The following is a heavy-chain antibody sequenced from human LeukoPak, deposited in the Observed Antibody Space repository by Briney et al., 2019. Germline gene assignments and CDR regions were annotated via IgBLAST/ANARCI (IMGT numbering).Heavy chain of an antibody. V-gene: IGHV4-59*08. J-gene: IGHJ4*02. CDR1: GDSISSYY. CDR2: IFHSGTT. Sequence: SETPSLTCTVGGDSISSYYWSWIRQPPGKALEWLGSIFHSGTTNFTPSLKSRLTMSVDTSKNQFSLEVSSVTAADTAVYYCARHTRFDSWGQGTLVTVSS. CDR3: ARHTRFDS.